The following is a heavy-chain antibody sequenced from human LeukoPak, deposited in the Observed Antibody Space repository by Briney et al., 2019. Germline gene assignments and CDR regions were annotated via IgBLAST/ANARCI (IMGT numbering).Heavy chain of an antibody. CDR3: ARADITRDGYNSAFDI. J-gene: IGHJ3*02. CDR2: INPSSNTT. Sequence: ASVKVSCKASGYTFTNYYMHWVRQAPGQGLEWMGIINPSSNTTSYAQKFQGRLTMTSDMSTSTVYMELRSLRSEDTAVYYCARADITRDGYNSAFDIWGQGTMVTVSS. CDR1: GYTFTNYY. D-gene: IGHD5-24*01. V-gene: IGHV1-46*01.